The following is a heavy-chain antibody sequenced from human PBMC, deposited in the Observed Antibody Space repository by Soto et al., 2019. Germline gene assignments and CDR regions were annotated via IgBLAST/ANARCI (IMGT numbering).Heavy chain of an antibody. CDR2: IYWNDDK. CDR1: GFSLSTSGVG. V-gene: IGHV2-5*01. CDR3: ARSITIFGVGRGYYFDY. D-gene: IGHD3-3*01. J-gene: IGHJ4*02. Sequence: QITLKESGPPLVKPTQTLTLTCTFSGFSLSTSGVGVGWIRQPPGKALEWLALIYWNDDKRYSPSLKSRLTITKDTSKNQVVLTMTNMDPVDTATYYCARSITIFGVGRGYYFDYWGQGTLVTVSS.